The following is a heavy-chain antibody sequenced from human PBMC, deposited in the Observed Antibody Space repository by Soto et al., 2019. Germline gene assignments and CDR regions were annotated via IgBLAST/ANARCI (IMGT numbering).Heavy chain of an antibody. CDR3: ARSDCSGGSCYPYFDY. D-gene: IGHD2-15*01. Sequence: ASVKVSCKASGYTFTGYYMHWVRQAPGQGLEWMVWINPNSGGTNYAQKFQGWVTMTRDTSISTAYMELSRLRSDDTAVYYCARSDCSGGSCYPYFDYWGQGTLVTVSS. J-gene: IGHJ4*02. CDR2: INPNSGGT. V-gene: IGHV1-2*04. CDR1: GYTFTGYY.